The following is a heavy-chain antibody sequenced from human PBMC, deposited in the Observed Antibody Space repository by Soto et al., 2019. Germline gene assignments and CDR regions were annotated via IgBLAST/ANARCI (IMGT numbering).Heavy chain of an antibody. CDR1: GGSFSGYY. CDR3: VGYGSGSFSDY. D-gene: IGHD3-10*01. J-gene: IGHJ4*02. Sequence: SETLSLTCAVYGGSFSGYYWSWIRQPPGKGLEWIGEINHSGSTNYNPSLKSRVTISVDTSKNQFSLKLSSVTAADTAVYYCVGYGSGSFSDYWGQGTLVTVSS. CDR2: INHSGST. V-gene: IGHV4-34*01.